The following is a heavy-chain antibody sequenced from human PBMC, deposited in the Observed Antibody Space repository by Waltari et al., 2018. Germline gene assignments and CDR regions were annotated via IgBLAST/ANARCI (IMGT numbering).Heavy chain of an antibody. CDR1: GGSISSGGYY. CDR3: ARAVKAYGSGLDY. J-gene: IGHJ4*02. Sequence: QVQLQESGPGLVKPSQTLSLTCTVSGGSISSGGYYWSWLRQHPGKGLEWIGYVYYSGSTYYHPSRKSRVNISVDTSKNQFSLKRSAVTAAETAVYYWARAVKAYGSGLDYWGQGTLVTVSS. CDR2: VYYSGST. D-gene: IGHD3-10*01. V-gene: IGHV4-31*03.